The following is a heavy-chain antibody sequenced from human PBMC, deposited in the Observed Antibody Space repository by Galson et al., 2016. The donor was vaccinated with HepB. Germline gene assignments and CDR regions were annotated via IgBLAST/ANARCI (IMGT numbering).Heavy chain of an antibody. J-gene: IGHJ6*02. D-gene: IGHD6-6*01. CDR1: GFAFHIYS. V-gene: IGHV3-21*01. CDR2: ISADSLAI. Sequence: SLRLSCAASGFAFHIYSINWVRQAPGKGLEWVSVISADSLAIFYAGSMKGRFTISRDNAKNSVYLQMNSLRVEDTAVYYCARGGIASSYVLDVWGQGTTVTVSS. CDR3: ARGGIASSYVLDV.